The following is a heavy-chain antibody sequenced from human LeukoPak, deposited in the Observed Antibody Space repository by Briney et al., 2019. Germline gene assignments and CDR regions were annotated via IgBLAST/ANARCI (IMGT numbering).Heavy chain of an antibody. CDR3: AKGSSNGRPYYFDY. D-gene: IGHD2-8*01. Sequence: SQTLSLTCTVSGGSISSYYWSWIRQPAGKGLEWIGRIYTSGSTNYNPSLKSRVTMSVDTSKNQFSLKLSSVTAADTAVYYCAKGSSNGRPYYFDYWGQGALVTVSS. CDR2: IYTSGST. V-gene: IGHV4-4*07. J-gene: IGHJ4*02. CDR1: GGSISSYY.